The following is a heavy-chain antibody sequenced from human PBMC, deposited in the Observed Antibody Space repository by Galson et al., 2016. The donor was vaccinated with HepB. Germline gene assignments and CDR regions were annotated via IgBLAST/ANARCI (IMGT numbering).Heavy chain of an antibody. CDR3: ARARSGSYLWWFDS. J-gene: IGHJ5*01. CDR2: IRGDGAIT. CDR1: GITLSGYW. Sequence: SLRLSCAASGITLSGYWMHWVRQVPGKGLVWVSRIRGDGAITYYADSVEGRFTISRDNAKNTLYLQMNNLGAVDTAVYYCARARSGSYLWWFDSWGQGTLVTVSS. V-gene: IGHV3-74*01. D-gene: IGHD1-26*01.